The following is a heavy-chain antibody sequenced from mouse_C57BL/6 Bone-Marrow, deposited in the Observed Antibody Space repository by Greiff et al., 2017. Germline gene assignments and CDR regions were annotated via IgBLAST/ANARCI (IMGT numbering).Heavy chain of an antibody. CDR2: IWSGGST. Sequence: QVQLKQSGPGLVQPSQSLSITCTVSGFSLTSSGVHWVRQSPGKGLEWLGVIWSGGSTDYNAAFISRLSISKDNSKSQVFFKMNSLQADDTAIYYCARDVRDFFITPYYYAMDYWGQGTSVTVSS. J-gene: IGHJ4*01. V-gene: IGHV2-2*01. CDR1: GFSLTSSG. D-gene: IGHD1-1*01. CDR3: ARDVRDFFITPYYYAMDY.